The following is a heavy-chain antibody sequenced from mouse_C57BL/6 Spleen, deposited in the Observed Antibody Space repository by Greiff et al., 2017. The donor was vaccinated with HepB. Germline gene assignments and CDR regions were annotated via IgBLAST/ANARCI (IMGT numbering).Heavy chain of an antibody. CDR1: GYTFTSYW. Sequence: QVQLQQPGAELVRPGSSVKLSCKASGYTFTSYWMDWVKQRPGQGLEWIGNIYPSDSETHYNQKFKDKATLTVDKSSSTAYMQLSSLTSEDSAVYYCARGEAYYSNYNWYFDVWGTGTTVTVSS. J-gene: IGHJ1*03. CDR2: IYPSDSET. V-gene: IGHV1-61*01. CDR3: ARGEAYYSNYNWYFDV. D-gene: IGHD2-5*01.